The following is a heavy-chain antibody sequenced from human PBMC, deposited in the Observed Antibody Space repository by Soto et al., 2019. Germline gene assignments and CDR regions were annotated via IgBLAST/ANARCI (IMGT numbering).Heavy chain of an antibody. J-gene: IGHJ4*02. D-gene: IGHD3-16*01. CDR1: GGSISSYY. Sequence: SETLSLTCTVSGGSISSYYWSWIRQPPGKGLEWIGYIYYSGSTNYNPSLKSRVTISVDTSKNQFSLKLSSVTAADTAVYYCARGRGDFDYWGQGTLVTVSS. CDR3: ARGRGDFDY. V-gene: IGHV4-59*01. CDR2: IYYSGST.